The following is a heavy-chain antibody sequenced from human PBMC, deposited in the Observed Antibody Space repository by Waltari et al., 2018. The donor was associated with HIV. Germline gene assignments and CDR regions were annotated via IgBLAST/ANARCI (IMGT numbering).Heavy chain of an antibody. CDR3: AGGSSTTILAFDI. CDR1: GGSISSGSYY. D-gene: IGHD2-2*01. J-gene: IGHJ3*02. V-gene: IGHV4-61*02. CDR2: IYTSGST. Sequence: QVQLQESGPGLVKPSQTLSLTCTVSGGSISSGSYYWSWIRQPAGKGLEWIGRIYTSGSTNYNPSLKSRVTISVDTSKNQFSLKLSSVTAADTAVYYCAGGSSTTILAFDIWGQGTMVTVSS.